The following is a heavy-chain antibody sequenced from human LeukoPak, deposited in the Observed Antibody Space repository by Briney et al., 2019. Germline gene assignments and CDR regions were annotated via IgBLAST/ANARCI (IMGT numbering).Heavy chain of an antibody. CDR1: GYTFTSYY. Sequence: ASVKVSCKASGYTFTSYYMQWVRQAPGQGLEWMGGINPSGGSTSYAQKFQGRLTMTRDTSTSTVYLELSSLRSEDTAVYYCAIDRGEWYYFDYWGQGTLVTVSS. V-gene: IGHV1-46*01. CDR2: INPSGGST. J-gene: IGHJ4*02. CDR3: AIDRGEWYYFDY. D-gene: IGHD3-3*01.